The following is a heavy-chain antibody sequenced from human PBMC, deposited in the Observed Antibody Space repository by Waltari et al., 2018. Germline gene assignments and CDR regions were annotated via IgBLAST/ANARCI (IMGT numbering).Heavy chain of an antibody. D-gene: IGHD2-2*01. V-gene: IGHV1-69*01. CDR1: GGTFSSYA. CDR2: IIPIFGTA. J-gene: IGHJ6*02. CDR3: ARVLGYCSSTSCFSYYYYGMDV. Sequence: SSVKVSCKASGGTFSSYAISWVRQAPGQGLEWMGGIIPIFGTANYAQKFQGRVTITADESTSTAYMELSSLRSEDTAVYYCARVLGYCSSTSCFSYYYYGMDVWGQGTTVTVSS.